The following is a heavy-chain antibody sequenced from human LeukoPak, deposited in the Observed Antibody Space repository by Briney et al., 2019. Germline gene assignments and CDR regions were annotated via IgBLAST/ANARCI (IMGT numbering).Heavy chain of an antibody. CDR3: AKVTQRDWELPRNYYYYYMDV. V-gene: IGHV3-30*02. CDR1: GFTFSRFG. CDR2: IWYDGSNK. Sequence: GGSLRLSCAASGFTFSRFGMHWVRQAPGKGLEWVTFIWYDGSNKYYADSVKGRFTISRDNSKNTLYLQMNSLRAEDTAVYYCAKVTQRDWELPRNYYYYYMDVWGKGTTVTISS. J-gene: IGHJ6*03. D-gene: IGHD1-26*01.